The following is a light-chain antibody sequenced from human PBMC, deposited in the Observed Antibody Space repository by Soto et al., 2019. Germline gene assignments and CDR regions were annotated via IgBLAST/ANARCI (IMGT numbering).Light chain of an antibody. CDR3: QTWGSGIVV. J-gene: IGLJ2*01. CDR2: LNSDGSH. CDR1: SGHSNYA. V-gene: IGLV4-69*01. Sequence: QSALTQSPSASASLGASVKLTCILSSGHSNYAIAWHQQQSEKGPRYLMKLNSDGSHSKGDGIPDRFSGSSSGAERYLTISSLQSEDEADYYCQTWGSGIVVFGGGTKLTVL.